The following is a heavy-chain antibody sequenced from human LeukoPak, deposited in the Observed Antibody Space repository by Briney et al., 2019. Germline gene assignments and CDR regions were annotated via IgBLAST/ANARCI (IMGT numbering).Heavy chain of an antibody. CDR2: IRYDGSNK. D-gene: IGHD3-9*01. J-gene: IGHJ4*02. V-gene: IGHV3-30*02. CDR1: RFTFSSYG. CDR3: AKDRYDILTGYYTDRNYYFDY. Sequence: GGSLRLSCAASRFTFSSYGMHWVRQAPGKGLEWVAFIRYDGSNKYYADSVKGRFTISRDNSKNTLYLQMNSLRAEDTAVYYCAKDRYDILTGYYTDRNYYFDYWGQGALVTVSS.